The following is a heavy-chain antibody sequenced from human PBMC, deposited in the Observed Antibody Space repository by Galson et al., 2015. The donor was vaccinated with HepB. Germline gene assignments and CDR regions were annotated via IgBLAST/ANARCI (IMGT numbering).Heavy chain of an antibody. Sequence: PALVKPTQTLTLPCTFSGFSLRTSGMCVSWIRQPPGKALEWLALSDWDDDKYYSPSLKTRLTISKDTSKNQVVLTLTNMDPVDTATCYCARMFYYDVEGAPFGYWGQGTLVTVSS. CDR3: ARMFYYDVEGAPFGY. V-gene: IGHV2-70*01. D-gene: IGHD3-22*01. CDR1: GFSLRTSGMC. J-gene: IGHJ4*02. CDR2: SDWDDDK.